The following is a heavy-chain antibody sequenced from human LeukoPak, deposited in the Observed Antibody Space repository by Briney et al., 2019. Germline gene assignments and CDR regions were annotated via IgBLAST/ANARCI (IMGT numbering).Heavy chain of an antibody. Sequence: PGGSLRLSCAASGLTFRNYAIHWVRQAPGKGLEWVAVVSYDGRNKYYADSVKGRFTISRDNSKNTLYLQMNTLRAEDTAVYYCAKGLYDSSGYYYPYFDYWGQGTLVTVSS. CDR2: VSYDGRNK. V-gene: IGHV3-30*04. J-gene: IGHJ4*02. D-gene: IGHD3-22*01. CDR1: GLTFRNYA. CDR3: AKGLYDSSGYYYPYFDY.